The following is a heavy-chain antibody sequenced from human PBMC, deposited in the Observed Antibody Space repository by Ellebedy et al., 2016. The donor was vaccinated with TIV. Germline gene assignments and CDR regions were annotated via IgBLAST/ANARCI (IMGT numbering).Heavy chain of an antibody. D-gene: IGHD3-3*01. CDR3: AKGHTSIFVYYFDF. Sequence: GGSLRLSXAASGFTFSGYWMSWFRQAPGKGLEWVANIHEDGSDKYYVDSVKGRFTISRDNAKNSLYLQMNSLRAEDTAVYFCAKGHTSIFVYYFDFWGQGALVTVSS. V-gene: IGHV3-7*05. CDR1: GFTFSGYW. J-gene: IGHJ4*02. CDR2: IHEDGSDK.